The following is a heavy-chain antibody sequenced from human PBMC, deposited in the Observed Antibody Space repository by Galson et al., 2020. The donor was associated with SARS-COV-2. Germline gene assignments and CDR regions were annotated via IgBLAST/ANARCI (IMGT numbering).Heavy chain of an antibody. J-gene: IGHJ4*02. D-gene: IGHD1-26*01. CDR3: AKLAEGRRSSEDY. CDR2: VSDTGSA. V-gene: IGHV4-59*08. CDR1: RASISGHY. Sequence: TLSLTCTVTRASISGHYWSWIRQPPGKGLEWIGYVSDTGSANYNPSLKSRVTISLDTPMRQFSLKVKSATAADTAVYYCAKLAEGRRSSEDYWGQGTLVTVSS.